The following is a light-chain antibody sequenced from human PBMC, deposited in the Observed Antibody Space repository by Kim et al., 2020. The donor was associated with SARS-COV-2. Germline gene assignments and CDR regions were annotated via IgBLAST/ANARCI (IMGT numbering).Light chain of an antibody. CDR3: QSYDSSNHWV. Sequence: TVTISCTRSRGSIASNYGQWYQQRPGSSPTTVIYEDNQRPSGVPDRFSGSIDSSSNSASLTISGLKTEDEADYYCQSYDSSNHWVFGGGTQLTVL. J-gene: IGLJ3*02. CDR1: RGSIASNY. V-gene: IGLV6-57*01. CDR2: EDN.